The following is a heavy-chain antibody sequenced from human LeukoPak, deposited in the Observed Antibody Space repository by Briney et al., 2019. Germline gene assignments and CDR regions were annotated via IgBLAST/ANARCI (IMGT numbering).Heavy chain of an antibody. Sequence: GGSLRLSCAVSGFTFNNYWMSWVRQAPGKGLEWVANIKQDGNEKYYVDSVKGRFTISRDNAKNSLYLQMNSLRAEDTAVYYCASGLELDYWGQGTLVTVSS. V-gene: IGHV3-7*03. J-gene: IGHJ4*02. CDR3: ASGLELDY. CDR1: GFTFNNYW. CDR2: IKQDGNEK.